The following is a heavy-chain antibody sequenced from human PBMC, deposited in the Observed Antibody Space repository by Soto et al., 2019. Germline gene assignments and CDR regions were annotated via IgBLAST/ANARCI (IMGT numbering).Heavy chain of an antibody. D-gene: IGHD5-18*01. Sequence: PSETLSLTCAVYGGSFSGYYWSWIRQPPGKGLEWIGEINHSGSTNYNPSLKSRVTISVDTSKNQFSLKLSSVTAADTAVYYCARGLFKGYSYGTTASDYWGQGTLVTVSS. J-gene: IGHJ4*02. CDR3: ARGLFKGYSYGTTASDY. CDR2: INHSGST. V-gene: IGHV4-34*01. CDR1: GGSFSGYY.